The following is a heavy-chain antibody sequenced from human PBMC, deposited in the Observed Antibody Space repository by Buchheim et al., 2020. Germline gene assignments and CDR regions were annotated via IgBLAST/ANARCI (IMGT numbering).Heavy chain of an antibody. CDR2: ISHSGSNI. J-gene: IGHJ4*02. V-gene: IGHV3-11*01. CDR1: GFNSSDYY. D-gene: IGHD2-21*01. Sequence: QVQLVESGGGLVKPGGSLRLSCAASGFNSSDYYMSWIRQAPGKGLEWVSYISHSGSNINYADSVKGRFTISRDNDKNSLYLQMHSLRVEDTALYYCARAPLAYWGPFDYWGQGTL. CDR3: ARAPLAYWGPFDY.